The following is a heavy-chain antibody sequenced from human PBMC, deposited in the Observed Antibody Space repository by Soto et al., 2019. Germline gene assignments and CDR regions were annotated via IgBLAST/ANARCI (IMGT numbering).Heavy chain of an antibody. D-gene: IGHD3-22*01. CDR1: GFTFSDYY. J-gene: IGHJ5*02. CDR3: XRGGADRNYYDRRWFDP. CDR2: ISSSGSTI. Sequence: GGSLGLSCAGSGFTFSDYYMSWIRQAPGKGLEWVSYISSSGSTIYYADSVKGRFTISRDNAKNSLYLQMNSLRAEDTAVYYCXRGGADRNYYDRRWFDPWGQGTLVTVSS. V-gene: IGHV3-11*01.